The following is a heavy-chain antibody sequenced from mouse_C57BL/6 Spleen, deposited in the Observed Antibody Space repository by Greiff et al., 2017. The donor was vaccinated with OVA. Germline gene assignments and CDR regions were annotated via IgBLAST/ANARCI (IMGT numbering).Heavy chain of an antibody. J-gene: IGHJ2*01. D-gene: IGHD1-1*01. CDR1: GYTFTSYW. Sequence: QVQLKQPGAELVRPGSSVKLSCKASGYTFTSYWMDWVKQRPGQGLEWIGNIYPSDSETHYNQKFKDKATLTVDKSSSTAYMQLSSLTSEDSAVYYCARGGPITTVVASNFDYWGQGTTLTVSS. V-gene: IGHV1-61*01. CDR3: ARGGPITTVVASNFDY. CDR2: IYPSDSET.